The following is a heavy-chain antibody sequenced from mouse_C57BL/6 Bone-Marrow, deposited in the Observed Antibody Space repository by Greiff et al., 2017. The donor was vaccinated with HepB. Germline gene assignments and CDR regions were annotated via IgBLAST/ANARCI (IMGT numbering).Heavy chain of an antibody. Sequence: EVQLVESGPGLVKPSQSLSLTCSVTGYSITSGYYWNWIRQFPGNKLEWMGYISYDGSNNYNPSLKNRISITRDTSKNQFFLKLNSVTTEDTATYYCARYGNYDYWGQGTTLTVSS. D-gene: IGHD2-10*02. CDR3: ARYGNYDY. CDR1: GYSITSGYY. V-gene: IGHV3-6*01. CDR2: ISYDGSN. J-gene: IGHJ2*01.